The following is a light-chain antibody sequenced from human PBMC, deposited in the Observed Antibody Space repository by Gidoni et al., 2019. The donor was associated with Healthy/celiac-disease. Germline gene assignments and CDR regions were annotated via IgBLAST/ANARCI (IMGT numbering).Light chain of an antibody. CDR2: SNN. CDR1: SSNIGSNT. CDR3: AAWDDSLNGPV. J-gene: IGLJ2*01. V-gene: IGLV1-44*01. Sequence: LTQPPSASGTPGQRVTISCSGSSSNIGSNTVNWYQQLPGTAPKLLIYSNNQRPSGVPDRFSGSKSGTSASLAISGLQSEDEADYYCAAWDDSLNGPVFGGGTKLTVL.